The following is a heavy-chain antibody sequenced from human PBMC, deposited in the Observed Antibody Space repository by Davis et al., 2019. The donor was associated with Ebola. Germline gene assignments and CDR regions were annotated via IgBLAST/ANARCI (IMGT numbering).Heavy chain of an antibody. CDR1: GGSISSSNW. CDR2: IYHSGST. D-gene: IGHD5-18*01. V-gene: IGHV4-4*02. J-gene: IGHJ6*02. Sequence: SETLSLTCAVSGGSISSSNWWSWVRQPPGKGLEWIGEIYHSGSTNYNPSLKSRVTISVDKSKNQFSLKLSSVTAADTAVYYCARVRRGYSYGTGSYYYYGMDVWGQGTTVTVSS. CDR3: ARVRRGYSYGTGSYYYYGMDV.